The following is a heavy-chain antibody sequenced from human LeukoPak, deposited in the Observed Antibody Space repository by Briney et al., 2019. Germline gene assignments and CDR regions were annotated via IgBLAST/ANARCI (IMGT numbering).Heavy chain of an antibody. CDR1: GGSISTYY. CDR2: IYYSGST. CDR3: AREILRGPWLSIAAAGPYFDY. D-gene: IGHD6-13*01. Sequence: SPSETLSLTCTVSGGSISTYYWSWIRQPPGKGLEWIGYIYYSGSTNYNPSLKSRVTISVDTSKNQFSLKLSSVTAADTAVYYCAREILRGPWLSIAAAGPYFDYWGQGTLVTVSS. J-gene: IGHJ4*02. V-gene: IGHV4-59*01.